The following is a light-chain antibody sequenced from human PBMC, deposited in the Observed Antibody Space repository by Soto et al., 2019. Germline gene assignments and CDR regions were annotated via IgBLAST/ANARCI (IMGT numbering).Light chain of an antibody. J-gene: IGLJ1*01. V-gene: IGLV2-23*01. CDR1: SSDVGSYNL. CDR3: CSYAGSSTFV. CDR2: EGS. Sequence: QSVLTQPVSVSGSARQWSTISCTGTSSDVGSYNLVSWYQQHPGKAPKLMIYEGSKRPSGVSNRFSGSKSGNTASLTISGLQAEDEADYYCCSYAGSSTFVFGTGTKVTVL.